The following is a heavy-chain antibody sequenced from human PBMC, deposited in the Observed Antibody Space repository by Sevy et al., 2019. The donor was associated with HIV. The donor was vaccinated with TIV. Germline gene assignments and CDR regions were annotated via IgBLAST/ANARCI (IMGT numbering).Heavy chain of an antibody. D-gene: IGHD3-10*01. CDR2: IRYDGSTK. V-gene: IGHV3-30*02. J-gene: IGHJ3*02. CDR3: AKGLGMVQGALLSDDI. Sequence: GGSLRLSCAASGFTFRSYGMHWVRQAPGKGLEWVAFIRYDGSTKYYADSVKGRLTISRDNSKNTLYLQMNSLRGDDTSLYYCAKGLGMVQGALLSDDIXGQGTMVTVSS. CDR1: GFTFRSYG.